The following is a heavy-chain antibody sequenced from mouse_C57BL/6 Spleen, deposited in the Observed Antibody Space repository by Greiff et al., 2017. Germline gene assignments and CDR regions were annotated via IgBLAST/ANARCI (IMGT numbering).Heavy chain of an antibody. D-gene: IGHD2-3*01. V-gene: IGHV5-4*01. CDR2: ISDGGSYT. J-gene: IGHJ2*01. CDR3: ARETIYDGYSDY. Sequence: DVHLVESGGGLVKPGGSLKLSCAASGFTFSSYAMSWVRQTPEKRLEWVATISDGGSYTYYPDNVKGRFTISRDNAKNNLYLQMSHLKSEDTAMYYCARETIYDGYSDYWGQGTTLTVSS. CDR1: GFTFSSYA.